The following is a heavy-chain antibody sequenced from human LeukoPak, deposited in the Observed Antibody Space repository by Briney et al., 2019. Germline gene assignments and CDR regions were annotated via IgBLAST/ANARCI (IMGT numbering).Heavy chain of an antibody. CDR1: GGSISSSSYY. D-gene: IGHD6-13*01. CDR3: AREFRYSSSWAFYYYYMDV. J-gene: IGHJ6*03. CDR2: IYYSGST. V-gene: IGHV4-39*07. Sequence: SETLSLTCTVSGGSISSSSYYWGWIRQPPGKGLEWIGSIYYSGSTYYNPSLKSRVTISVDTSKNQFSLKLSSVTAADTAVYYCAREFRYSSSWAFYYYYMDVWGKGTTVTVSS.